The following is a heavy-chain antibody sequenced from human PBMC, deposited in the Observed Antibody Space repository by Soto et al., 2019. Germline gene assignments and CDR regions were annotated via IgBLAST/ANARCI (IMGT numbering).Heavy chain of an antibody. V-gene: IGHV3-23*01. J-gene: IGHJ4*02. CDR2: ISGSGGST. CDR1: GFTFSSYA. CDR3: AKRGSGAVAFDY. Sequence: EVQLLESGGGLVQPGGSLRLSCAASGFTFSSYAMSWVRQAPGKGLEWVSIISGSGGSTYCADSVKGRFTISRDNSKNTPYMQINGLTAEDTAVYYCAKRGSGAVAFDYWGQGTLVTVSS. D-gene: IGHD3-16*01.